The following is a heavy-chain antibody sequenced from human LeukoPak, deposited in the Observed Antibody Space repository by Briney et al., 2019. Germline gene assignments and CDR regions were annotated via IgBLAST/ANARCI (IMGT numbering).Heavy chain of an antibody. CDR2: IFSSGTT. Sequence: SETLSLTCTVSGGSISNFYWSWIRQPPGKGLEWIAYIFSSGTTNYNPSLKSRVTISVDTSKNQFSLKLSSVTAADTAVYYCARGRSGRWLQFGGGMDVWGQGTTVIVSS. J-gene: IGHJ6*02. CDR3: ARGRSGRWLQFGGGMDV. D-gene: IGHD5-24*01. V-gene: IGHV4-59*08. CDR1: GGSISNFY.